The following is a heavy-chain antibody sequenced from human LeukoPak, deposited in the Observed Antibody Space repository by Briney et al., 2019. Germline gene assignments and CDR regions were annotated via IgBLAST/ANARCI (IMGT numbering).Heavy chain of an antibody. V-gene: IGHV3-7*03. Sequence: GGSLRLSCAASGFTFSSYWMSWVRQAPGKGLEWVANIKQDGSEKYYVDSVKGRFTISRDSAKNSLYLQMNSLRAEDTAVYYCARGRQWLAQYYFDYWGQGTLVTVSS. CDR2: IKQDGSEK. J-gene: IGHJ4*02. D-gene: IGHD6-19*01. CDR1: GFTFSSYW. CDR3: ARGRQWLAQYYFDY.